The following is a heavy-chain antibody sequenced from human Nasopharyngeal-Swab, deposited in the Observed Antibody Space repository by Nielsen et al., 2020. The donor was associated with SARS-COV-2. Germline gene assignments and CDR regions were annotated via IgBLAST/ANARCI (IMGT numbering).Heavy chain of an antibody. CDR3: AKEVTMIVVVRGRGDH. CDR2: ISFGGVST. Sequence: GGSLRLSCAASGFTFRSHAMSWVRQAPGKGLEWVSGISFGGVSTYYADSVKGRFTISRDNSKNTLFLQMNSLRAEDTALYYCAKEVTMIVVVRGRGDHWGQGTLVTVSS. D-gene: IGHD3-22*01. CDR1: GFTFRSHA. J-gene: IGHJ4*02. V-gene: IGHV3-23*01.